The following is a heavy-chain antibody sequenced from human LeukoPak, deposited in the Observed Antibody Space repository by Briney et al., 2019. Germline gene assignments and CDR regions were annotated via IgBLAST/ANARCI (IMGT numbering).Heavy chain of an antibody. CDR2: ISYDGSNK. J-gene: IGHJ6*03. CDR3: AKVAGRAFGAVIASRARYYMDV. V-gene: IGHV3-30*04. CDR1: GFTFSSYA. D-gene: IGHD3-16*02. Sequence: PGGSLRLSCAASGFTFSSYAMHWVRQAPGKGLEWVAVISYDGSNKYYADSVKGRFTISRDNSKNTLYLQMNSLRAEDTALYYCAKVAGRAFGAVIASRARYYMDVWGKGTTVTVSS.